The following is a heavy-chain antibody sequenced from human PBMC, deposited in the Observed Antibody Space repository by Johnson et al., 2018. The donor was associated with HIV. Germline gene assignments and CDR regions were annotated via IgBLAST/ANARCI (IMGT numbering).Heavy chain of an antibody. D-gene: IGHD6-19*01. J-gene: IGHJ3*02. CDR3: ARAVYSSAWAPGGAFES. Sequence: VQLVESGGVAVQPGGSLRLSCTASGFIFSSYWMHWVRQAPGKGLVWVSRINSDGRSPSYADSVKGRFIISRDNAKNTVYLQMNSLRVEDTAVDYCARAVYSSAWAPGGAFESWGQGTMVTVSS. V-gene: IGHV3-74*02. CDR2: INSDGRSP. CDR1: GFIFSSYW.